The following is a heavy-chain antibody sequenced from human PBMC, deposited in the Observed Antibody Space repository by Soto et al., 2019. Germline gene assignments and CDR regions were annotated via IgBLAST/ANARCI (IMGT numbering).Heavy chain of an antibody. J-gene: IGHJ6*02. CDR2: INPNSGGT. V-gene: IGHV1-2*04. CDR1: GYTFTGYY. D-gene: IGHD3-22*01. CDR3: ARTPVRVYSSGQIWGRDV. Sequence: ASVKVSCKASGYTFTGYYMHWVRQAPGQGLEWMGWINPNSGGTNYAQKFQGWVTMTRDTSISTAYMELSRLRSDDTAVYYCARTPVRVYSSGQIWGRDVWGQGKTGTVSS.